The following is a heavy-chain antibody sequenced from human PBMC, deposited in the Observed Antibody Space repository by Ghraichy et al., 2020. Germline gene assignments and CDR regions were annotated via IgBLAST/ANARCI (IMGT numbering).Heavy chain of an antibody. V-gene: IGHV4-59*01. CDR2: IYYSGST. CDR3: ARSPRRGWFDP. J-gene: IGHJ5*02. CDR1: GGSISSYY. Sequence: SETLSLTCTVSGGSISSYYWSWIRQPPGKGLEWIGYIYYSGSTNYNPSLKSRVTISVDTSKNQFSLKLSSVTAADTAVYYCARSPRRGWFDPWGQGTLVTVSS.